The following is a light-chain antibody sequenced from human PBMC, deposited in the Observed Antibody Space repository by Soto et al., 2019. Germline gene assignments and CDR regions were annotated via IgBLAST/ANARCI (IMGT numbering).Light chain of an antibody. J-gene: IGLJ1*01. V-gene: IGLV2-8*01. Sequence: QSALTQPPSASGSPGQSVTIACTGTSSDVGGYNYVSWYQEHPGKAPKVIIYEVSKRPSGVPDRFSGYKSGNTASLTVSGLQAEDEADYYCCSYAGSNTFALGTGTKVTV. CDR2: EVS. CDR3: CSYAGSNTFA. CDR1: SSDVGGYNY.